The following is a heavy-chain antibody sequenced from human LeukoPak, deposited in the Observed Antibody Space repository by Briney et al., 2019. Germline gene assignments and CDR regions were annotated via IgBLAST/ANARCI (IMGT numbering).Heavy chain of an antibody. Sequence: GGSLRLSCAVSGFIFNDYGMNWVRQAPGKGLEWVSGISWNSGSIGYADSVKGRFTISRDNAKNSLYLQMNSLRAEDTALYYCAKGSRDYYDSSGYQDYWGQGTLVTVSS. V-gene: IGHV3-9*01. CDR2: ISWNSGSI. CDR1: GFIFNDYG. J-gene: IGHJ4*02. D-gene: IGHD3-22*01. CDR3: AKGSRDYYDSSGYQDY.